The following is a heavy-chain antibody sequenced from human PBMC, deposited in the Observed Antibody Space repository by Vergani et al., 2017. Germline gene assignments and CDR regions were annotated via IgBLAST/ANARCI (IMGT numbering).Heavy chain of an antibody. CDR3: AHSEGYCSSTSCSYYYGMDV. Sequence: QITLKESGPTLVKPTQTLTLTCTFSGFSLNTRGVSVAWIRQPPGKALDWLALIYWNDDQHYSPSLNNRVTTTKDTSKNQVVLTMTNMDYVDTGTYYCAHSEGYCSSTSCSYYYGMDVWGQGTTVTVSS. D-gene: IGHD2-2*01. CDR2: IYWNDDQ. J-gene: IGHJ6*02. V-gene: IGHV2-5*01. CDR1: GFSLNTRGVS.